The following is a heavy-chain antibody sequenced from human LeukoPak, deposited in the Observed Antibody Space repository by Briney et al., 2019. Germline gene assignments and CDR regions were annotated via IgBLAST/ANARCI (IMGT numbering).Heavy chain of an antibody. CDR3: ARDRGSVANYGDYVDFDY. V-gene: IGHV1-46*01. CDR1: GYTFTSYY. CDR2: INPSGGST. Sequence: EASVKVSCKASGYTFTSYYMHWVRQAPRQGLEWMGIINPSGGSTSYAQKFQGRVTMTRDTSTSTVYMELGSLRSEDTAVYYCARDRGSVANYGDYVDFDYWGQGTLVTVSS. D-gene: IGHD4-17*01. J-gene: IGHJ4*02.